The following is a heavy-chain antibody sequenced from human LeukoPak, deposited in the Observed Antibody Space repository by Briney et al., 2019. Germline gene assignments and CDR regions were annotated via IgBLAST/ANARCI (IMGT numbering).Heavy chain of an antibody. CDR3: ARGHYDYVWGSYRSGPPDAFDI. J-gene: IGHJ3*02. D-gene: IGHD3-16*02. CDR2: IYYSGST. CDR1: GGSISSYY. V-gene: IGHV4-59*01. Sequence: SETLSLTCTVSGGSISSYYWGWIRQPPGKGLEWIGYIYYSGSTNYNPSLKSRVTISVGTSKNQFSLKLSSVTAADTAVYYCARGHYDYVWGSYRSGPPDAFDIWGQGTMVTVSS.